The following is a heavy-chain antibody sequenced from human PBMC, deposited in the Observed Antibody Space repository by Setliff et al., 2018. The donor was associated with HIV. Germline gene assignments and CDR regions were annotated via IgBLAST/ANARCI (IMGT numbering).Heavy chain of an antibody. CDR1: GYTFTSYG. CDR2: ISAYNGGT. V-gene: IGHV1-18*01. D-gene: IGHD5-12*01. Sequence: ASVKVSCKASGYTFTSYGISWVRQAPGQGLEWMGWISAYNGGTNYGKKFQGRVTMTRDTSISTAYMELSSLKSDDTAVYYCAREIVSTITAYDIWGQGTMGTVS. J-gene: IGHJ3*02. CDR3: AREIVSTITAYDI.